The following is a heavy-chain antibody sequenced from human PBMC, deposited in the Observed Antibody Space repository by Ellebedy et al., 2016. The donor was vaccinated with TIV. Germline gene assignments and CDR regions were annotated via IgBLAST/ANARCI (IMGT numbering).Heavy chain of an antibody. CDR3: ARKTDTTGSGDY. CDR2: IYSGGST. CDR1: GFSVSHNF. D-gene: IGHD1-1*01. Sequence: GESLKISCAASGFSVSHNFMTWVRQAPGKGLEWVSLIYSGGSTSYADSVKGRFTISRDNSRNTLYLQMNGLRAEDTAVYYCARKTDTTGSGDYWGQGTLVTVSS. V-gene: IGHV3-53*01. J-gene: IGHJ4*02.